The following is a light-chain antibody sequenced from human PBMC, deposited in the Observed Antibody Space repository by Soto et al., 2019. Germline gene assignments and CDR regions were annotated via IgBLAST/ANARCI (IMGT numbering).Light chain of an antibody. CDR2: EHN. Sequence: NFMLTQPHSVSESPGKTVTISCTRSSGSIASNYVQWYQHRPGSAPTTAIYEHNQRPSGVPDRFSGSIDRSSSSASLTISGLKTEDEADYYCQSYDSSNVVFGGGTKLTVL. CDR3: QSYDSSNVV. CDR1: SGSIASNY. V-gene: IGLV6-57*04. J-gene: IGLJ3*02.